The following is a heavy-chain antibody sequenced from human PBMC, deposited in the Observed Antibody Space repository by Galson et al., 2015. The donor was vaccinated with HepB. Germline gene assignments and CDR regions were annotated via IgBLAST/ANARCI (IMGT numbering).Heavy chain of an antibody. CDR2: IYYSGST. J-gene: IGHJ4*02. CDR3: ARLWFGELFYFDY. D-gene: IGHD3-10*01. Sequence: WVRQPPGKGLEWIGSIYYSGSTYYSPSLKSRVTISVDTSKNQFSLKLSSVTAADTAVYYCARLWFGELFYFDYWGQGTLVTVSS. V-gene: IGHV4-39*01.